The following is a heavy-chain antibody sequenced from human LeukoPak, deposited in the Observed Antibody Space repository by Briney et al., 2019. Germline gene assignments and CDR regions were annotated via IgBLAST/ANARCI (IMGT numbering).Heavy chain of an antibody. V-gene: IGHV3-74*01. J-gene: IGHJ1*01. CDR3: ARAPSEIGGYYPEYFRH. D-gene: IGHD3-22*01. Sequence: PGGSLRLSCAASGFTFTSYTMNWVRQAPGKGPVWVSRIKSDGSTNYADSVKGRFTISRDNAKNTVSLQMNSLRPEDTGVYYCARAPSEIGGYYPEYFRHWGQGTLVTVSS. CDR2: IKSDGST. CDR1: GFTFTSYT.